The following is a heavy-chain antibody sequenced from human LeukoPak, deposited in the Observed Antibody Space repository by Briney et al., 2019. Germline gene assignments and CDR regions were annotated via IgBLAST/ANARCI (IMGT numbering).Heavy chain of an antibody. CDR2: IIPIFGTA. D-gene: IGHD2-15*01. Sequence: SVKVSCKASGGTFSSYAISWVRQAPGQGLEWMGGIIPIFGTAHYAQKFQGRVTITADESTSTAYMELSSLRSEDTAVYYCARYSDYHRYFDYWGQGTLVTVSS. CDR3: ARYSDYHRYFDY. CDR1: GGTFSSYA. J-gene: IGHJ4*02. V-gene: IGHV1-69*13.